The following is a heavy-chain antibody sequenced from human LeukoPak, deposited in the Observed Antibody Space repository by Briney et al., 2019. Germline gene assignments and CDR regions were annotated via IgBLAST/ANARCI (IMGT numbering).Heavy chain of an antibody. D-gene: IGHD3-16*01. CDR2: IYSSGNT. CDR1: GGSISSYY. V-gene: IGHV4-59*01. CDR3: ARDPSTFYFDY. Sequence: PSETLSLTCTVSGGSISSYYWSWIRQPPGKGLEWIGYIYSSGNTDYNPSLKSRVTISVDTSKSQVSLKLSTVTGADTAIYYCARDPSTFYFDYWGQGALVTVSS. J-gene: IGHJ4*02.